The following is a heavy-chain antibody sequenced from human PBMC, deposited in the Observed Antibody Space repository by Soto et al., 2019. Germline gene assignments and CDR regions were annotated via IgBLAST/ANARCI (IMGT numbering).Heavy chain of an antibody. J-gene: IGHJ4*02. CDR1: GYSFNTYW. V-gene: IGHV5-51*01. CDR2: IYPGDSDT. CDR3: ARQETPSPLDY. Sequence: PGESLKISCKGSGYSFNTYWIGWVRQMPGKGLEWMGIIYPGDSDTRYSPAFQGHVTISADKSSSTAYLQWSSLEASDTAIYYCARQETPSPLDYWGQGTLVTVSS.